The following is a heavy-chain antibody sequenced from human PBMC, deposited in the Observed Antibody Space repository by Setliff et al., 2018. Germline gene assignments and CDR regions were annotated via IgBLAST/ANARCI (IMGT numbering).Heavy chain of an antibody. Sequence: GESLKISCAASGFTFSSYRMHWVRQAPGKGLEWVAVIWDDGGNKYHADSVKGRFTISRDNSKNTLYLQMNSLRPEDAAVYYCARTCSGSGCYAGLESWGQGTPVTVSS. CDR2: IWDDGGNK. V-gene: IGHV3-33*08. D-gene: IGHD2-15*01. CDR3: ARTCSGSGCYAGLES. J-gene: IGHJ4*02. CDR1: GFTFSSYR.